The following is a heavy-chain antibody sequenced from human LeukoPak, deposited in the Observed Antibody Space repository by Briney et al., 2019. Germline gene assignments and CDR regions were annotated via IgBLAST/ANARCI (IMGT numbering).Heavy chain of an antibody. V-gene: IGHV3-20*04. CDR2: INWIGGST. Sequence: PGGSLRLSCAASGFTFDDYGMSWVRQAPGKGLEWVSGINWIGGSTGYADSVKGRFTISRDNAKNSLYLQMNSLRAEDTALYYCARYYDYGSGSYTFDYWGQGTLVTVSS. CDR3: ARYYDYGSGSYTFDY. D-gene: IGHD3-10*01. CDR1: GFTFDDYG. J-gene: IGHJ4*02.